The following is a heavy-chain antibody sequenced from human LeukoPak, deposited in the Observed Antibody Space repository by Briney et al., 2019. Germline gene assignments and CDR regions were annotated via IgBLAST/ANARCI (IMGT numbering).Heavy chain of an antibody. Sequence: PGGSPRLSCAVSGFTFSSYWMSWVRQAPGKGLEWVANIKQDGSEKNYVDSVKGRFTISRDNAKNSLYLQMNSLRAEDTALYYCAKQWVDCWGQGALVTVSS. D-gene: IGHD1-26*01. CDR2: IKQDGSEK. V-gene: IGHV3-7*03. CDR1: GFTFSSYW. CDR3: AKQWVDC. J-gene: IGHJ4*02.